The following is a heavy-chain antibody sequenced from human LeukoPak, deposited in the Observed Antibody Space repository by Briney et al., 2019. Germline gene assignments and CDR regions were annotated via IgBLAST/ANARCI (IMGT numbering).Heavy chain of an antibody. Sequence: ASVKVSCKASGYTFIACYMHWIRQAPGQGFQWMGWINPNSGGTHYAQKFQGRVTMTRDTSISTVYMELSRVRSDDTAVYYCARGNYVPSSADYWGQGTLVTVSS. D-gene: IGHD3-16*01. J-gene: IGHJ4*02. CDR1: GYTFIACY. CDR3: ARGNYVPSSADY. CDR2: INPNSGGT. V-gene: IGHV1-2*02.